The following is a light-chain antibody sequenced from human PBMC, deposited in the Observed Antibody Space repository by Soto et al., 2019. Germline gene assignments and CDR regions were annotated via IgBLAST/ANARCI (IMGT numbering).Light chain of an antibody. V-gene: IGKV3-11*01. CDR3: QQRSNWPPIT. CDR2: DAS. Sequence: EIVLTQSPATLSLSPGERATLSCRASQGVSSYLAWYQQKHGQAPRLLIYDASNRATGIPARFSGSGSGTDFTLTISSLEPEDFAVYYCQQRSNWPPITFGQGTRLEIK. J-gene: IGKJ5*01. CDR1: QGVSSY.